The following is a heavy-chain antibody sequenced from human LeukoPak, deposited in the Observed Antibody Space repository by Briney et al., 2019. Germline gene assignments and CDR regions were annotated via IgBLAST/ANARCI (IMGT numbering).Heavy chain of an antibody. CDR2: IWFDGSNR. J-gene: IGHJ4*02. V-gene: IGHV3-33*01. CDR1: GFTFRNYG. Sequence: PGGSLRLSCAASGFTFRNYGMHWVRQAPGKGLDWVGVIWFDGSNRYYADSVKGRFTISRDNSKNTLYLQVNSVRAEDTAVHYCARDTSGYYDYWGQGALVTVSS. D-gene: IGHD2-15*01. CDR3: ARDTSGYYDY.